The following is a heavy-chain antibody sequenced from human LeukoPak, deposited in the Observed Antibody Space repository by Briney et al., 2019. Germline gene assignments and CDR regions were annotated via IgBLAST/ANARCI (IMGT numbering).Heavy chain of an antibody. J-gene: IGHJ4*02. D-gene: IGHD2-2*02. CDR3: ARDRRVCSSTSCYTFLDY. CDR2: INPNSGGT. Sequence: ASVKVSCKASGYTFTCYYMHWVRQAPGQGREWMGWINPNSGGTNYAQKFQGRVTMTRDTSISTAYMELSRLRSDDTAVYYCARDRRVCSSTSCYTFLDYWGQGTLVTVSS. CDR1: GYTFTCYY. V-gene: IGHV1-2*02.